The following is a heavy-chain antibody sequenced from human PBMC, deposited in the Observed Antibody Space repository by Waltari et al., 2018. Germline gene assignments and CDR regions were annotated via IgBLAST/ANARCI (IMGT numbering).Heavy chain of an antibody. D-gene: IGHD7-27*01. CDR3: ARDSELGAVFDI. Sequence: QVQLQQWGAGLLKPSETLSLSCTVYGGSFSGYYWTWLRQTPGKGLEWIGEMSDSGGTKYTPSLKSRVTISLETSKNQFSLKLASVTAADTGMYYCARDSELGAVFDIWGQGTMVTVSS. J-gene: IGHJ3*02. V-gene: IGHV4-34*01. CDR1: GGSFSGYY. CDR2: MSDSGGT.